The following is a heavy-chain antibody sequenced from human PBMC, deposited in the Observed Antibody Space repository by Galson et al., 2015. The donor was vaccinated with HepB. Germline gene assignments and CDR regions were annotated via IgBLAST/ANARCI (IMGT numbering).Heavy chain of an antibody. D-gene: IGHD4-17*01. V-gene: IGHV3-64D*06. CDR2: ISSSGGST. CDR1: GFTFSSYA. Sequence: SLRLSCAASGFTFSSYAMHWVRQAPGKGLEYVSVISSSGGSTYYADSVKGRFTISRDNSKNTLYLQMSSLRAEDTAVYYCVEPNYGDYAFDYWGQGTLVTVSS. CDR3: VEPNYGDYAFDY. J-gene: IGHJ4*02.